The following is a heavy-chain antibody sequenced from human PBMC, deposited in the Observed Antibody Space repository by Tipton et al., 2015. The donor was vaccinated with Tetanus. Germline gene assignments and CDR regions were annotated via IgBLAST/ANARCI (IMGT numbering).Heavy chain of an antibody. CDR3: ARIGWRKQNKPGFDI. Sequence: TLSLTCNVSGGSITSYYWSWIRQRPGRGLEWVGYVNYTGKDNYSPSLRSRVTLSVDTSKNQFSLKMNSVTAADTAVYYCARIGWRKQNKPGFDIWVQGTMDTVSS. CDR1: GGSITSYY. J-gene: IGHJ3*02. V-gene: IGHV4-59*13. D-gene: IGHD2/OR15-2a*01. CDR2: VNYTGKD.